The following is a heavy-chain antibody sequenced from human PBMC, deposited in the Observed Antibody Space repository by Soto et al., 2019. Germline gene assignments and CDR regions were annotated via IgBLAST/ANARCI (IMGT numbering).Heavy chain of an antibody. Sequence: SETLSLTCTVYGGSVTSDEDYWTWIRQSPGKGLEWIGYISNSGSTGYNPSLKTRLSMSVDRSKNQFTLRLTSVTAADTAVYFCATESGSTYGYFDHWGQGTKVTVSS. CDR3: ATESGSTYGYFDH. J-gene: IGHJ4*02. V-gene: IGHV4-30-4*01. CDR2: ISNSGST. D-gene: IGHD5-18*01. CDR1: GGSVTSDEDY.